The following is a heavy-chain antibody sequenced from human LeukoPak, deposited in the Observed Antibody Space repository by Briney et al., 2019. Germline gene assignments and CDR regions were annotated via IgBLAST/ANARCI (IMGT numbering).Heavy chain of an antibody. Sequence: TGGSLRLSCAASGYTFSDYWMSWVRQAPGKGLERVANIKPDGGDRYYVDSVKGRFTISRDNAKCSLYLQMNRLRAEDTAVYYCARGRFCDSGNCYLDYWGQGTLVTVSS. CDR1: GYTFSDYW. D-gene: IGHD4-23*01. CDR2: IKPDGGDR. CDR3: ARGRFCDSGNCYLDY. J-gene: IGHJ4*02. V-gene: IGHV3-7*01.